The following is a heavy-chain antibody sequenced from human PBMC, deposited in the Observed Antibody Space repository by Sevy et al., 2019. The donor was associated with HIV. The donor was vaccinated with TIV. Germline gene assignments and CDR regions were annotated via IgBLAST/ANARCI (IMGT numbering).Heavy chain of an antibody. Sequence: GGSLRLSCTASGFTFGDYCMSWVPQAPGKGLEWVAFLKSDVYGGTVDHAASVRGRFVISRDASKTIAYLQMNGLKTEDTGVYYCTRWKAAQSIFDYWGQGALVTVSS. CDR2: LKSDVYGGTV. D-gene: IGHD6-13*01. J-gene: IGHJ4*02. CDR1: GFTFGDYC. CDR3: TRWKAAQSIFDY. V-gene: IGHV3-49*04.